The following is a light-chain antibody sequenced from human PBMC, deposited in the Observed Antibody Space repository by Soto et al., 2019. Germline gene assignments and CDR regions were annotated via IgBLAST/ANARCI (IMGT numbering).Light chain of an antibody. CDR1: QSVRSN. V-gene: IGKV3-15*01. Sequence: EIVLTQSPATLSVSPGERATLSCRASQSVRSNLAWSQKKPGQGPRLLIFGASTRATNIPARFSGSGSGTEFTLTISSLQSEDFAVYYCQEYIHWPSLTFGGGTKVDIK. CDR3: QEYIHWPSLT. J-gene: IGKJ4*01. CDR2: GAS.